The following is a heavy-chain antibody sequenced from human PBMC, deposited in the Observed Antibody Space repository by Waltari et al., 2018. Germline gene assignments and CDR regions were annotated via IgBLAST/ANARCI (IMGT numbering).Heavy chain of an antibody. CDR3: ARPRRFDPNYYDSSGYPATQGQYYGMDV. D-gene: IGHD3-22*01. CDR1: GGTFSSYA. CDR2: IIPIFGTA. Sequence: QVQLVQSGAEVKKPGSSVKVSCKASGGTFSSYAISWVRQAPGQGLEWMGGIIPIFGTANYAQKFQGRVTITADESTSTAYMELSSLRSEDTAVYYCARPRRFDPNYYDSSGYPATQGQYYGMDVWGQGP. J-gene: IGHJ6*02. V-gene: IGHV1-69*01.